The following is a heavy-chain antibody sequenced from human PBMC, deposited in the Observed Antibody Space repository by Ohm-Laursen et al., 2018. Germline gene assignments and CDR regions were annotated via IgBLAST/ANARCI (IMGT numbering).Heavy chain of an antibody. CDR2: IYSSGST. CDR1: GDSISSYY. CDR3: AREYVDSMTYYGMDV. Sequence: SETLSLTCTVSGDSISSYYWSWIRQPAGKGLEWIGRIYSSGSTNYNPSLKSRVTMSVDTSKSQFSLKVNSVTAADTAVYYCAREYVDSMTYYGMDVWGQGTTVTVSS. V-gene: IGHV4-4*07. J-gene: IGHJ6*02. D-gene: IGHD3-9*01.